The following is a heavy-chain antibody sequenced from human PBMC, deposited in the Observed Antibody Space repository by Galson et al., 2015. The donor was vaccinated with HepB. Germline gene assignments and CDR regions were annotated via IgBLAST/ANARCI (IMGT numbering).Heavy chain of an antibody. CDR1: GGTFSSYA. CDR2: IIPIFGTA. V-gene: IGHV1-69*13. J-gene: IGHJ3*02. CDR3: ARSGRRPAILKNTYYYGSGHARDAFDI. Sequence: SVKVSCKASGGTFSSYAISWVRQAPGQGLEWMGGIIPIFGTANYAQKFQGRVTITADESTSTAYMELSSLRSEDTAMYYCARSGRRPAILKNTYYYGSGHARDAFDIWGQGTMVTVSS. D-gene: IGHD3-10*01.